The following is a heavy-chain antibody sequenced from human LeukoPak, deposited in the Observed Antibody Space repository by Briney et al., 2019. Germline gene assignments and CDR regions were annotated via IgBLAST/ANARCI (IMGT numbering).Heavy chain of an antibody. CDR1: GYSISSGYY. V-gene: IGHV4-38-2*02. J-gene: IGHJ5*02. D-gene: IGHD6-13*01. CDR3: ARVITPGYSSSWYKGWFDP. CDR2: IHHSGST. Sequence: SETLSLTCTVSGYSISSGYYWGWIRQPPGKGLEWIGSIHHSGSTYYNPSLKSRVTISVDTSENQFSLKLSSVTAADTAVYYCARVITPGYSSSWYKGWFDPWGQGTLVTVSS.